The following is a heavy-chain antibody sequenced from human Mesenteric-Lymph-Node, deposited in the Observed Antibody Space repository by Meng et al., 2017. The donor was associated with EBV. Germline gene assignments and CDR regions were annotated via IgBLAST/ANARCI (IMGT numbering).Heavy chain of an antibody. J-gene: IGHJ4*02. CDR3: TSDLGGATDF. D-gene: IGHD1-26*01. Sequence: VRLVESGGGFVQPGGSLRLSCAASGFTFSSYWMHWVRQAPGKGLVWVSHINTYGSRTDYADSVKGRFTISRDNAKNTLSLQMNSLRAEDTAVYYCTSDLGGATDFWGQGTLVTVSS. CDR2: INTYGSRT. CDR1: GFTFSSYW. V-gene: IGHV3-74*01.